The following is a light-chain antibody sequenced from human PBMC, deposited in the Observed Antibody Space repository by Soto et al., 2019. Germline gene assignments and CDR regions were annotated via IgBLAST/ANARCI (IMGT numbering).Light chain of an antibody. J-gene: IGKJ1*01. CDR3: QYYDTFRT. V-gene: IGKV1-5*03. CDR2: KAS. Sequence: DIQMTQSPSTLSGSVGDRATITCRASQTISSWLAWCQQKAEEARNLLNYKASNLASGAPTRFPGGGSGKDFTITISRLEPEDFAVYYCQYYDTFRTFGQGTKV. CDR1: QTISSW.